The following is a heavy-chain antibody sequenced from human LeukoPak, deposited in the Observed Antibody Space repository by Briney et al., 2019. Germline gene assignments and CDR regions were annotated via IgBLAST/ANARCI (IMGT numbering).Heavy chain of an antibody. J-gene: IGHJ4*02. CDR3: ARDPVLGYFDY. CDR2: ISSSGSTI. Sequence: GGSLRLSCAASGFTFSSYEMNWVRQAPGKGLEGVSYISSSGSTIYYADSVKGRFTISRDNARNPLYLQMNSLRAEETAVYYCARDPVLGYFDYWGQGTLVTVSS. CDR1: GFTFSSYE. V-gene: IGHV3-48*03.